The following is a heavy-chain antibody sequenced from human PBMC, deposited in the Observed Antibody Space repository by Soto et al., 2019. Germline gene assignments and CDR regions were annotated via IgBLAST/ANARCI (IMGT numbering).Heavy chain of an antibody. D-gene: IGHD1-1*01. J-gene: IGHJ3*01. CDR2: ISGSGITA. CDR1: GFTFSNYA. CDR3: AKERDDLGTVDALGL. V-gene: IGHV3-23*01. Sequence: PGGSLRLSCAASGFTFSNYAMTWVRQAPGKGLEYISAISGSGITAYYADSMKGRFTVSRDNSKNTPYLQMNSLRAEDTALYYCAKERDDLGTVDALGLWGQGTKVTV.